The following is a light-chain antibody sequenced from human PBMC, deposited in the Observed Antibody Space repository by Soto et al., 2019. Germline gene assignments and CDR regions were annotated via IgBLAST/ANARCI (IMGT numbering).Light chain of an antibody. CDR3: CSYAGAFTLGA. CDR1: SSDVGGYNY. Sequence: QSVLTQPRSVSGSPGQSVTISCTGTSSDVGGYNYVSWYQQYPGKAPKLMIYDVIKRPSGVPDRFSGSKSGNTASLTISGLQAEDEGDYYCCSYAGAFTLGAFGGGTQLTVL. CDR2: DVI. J-gene: IGLJ3*02. V-gene: IGLV2-11*01.